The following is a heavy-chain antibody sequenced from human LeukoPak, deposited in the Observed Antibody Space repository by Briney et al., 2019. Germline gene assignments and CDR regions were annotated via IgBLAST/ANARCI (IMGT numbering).Heavy chain of an antibody. J-gene: IGHJ4*02. CDR2: ISGTGGST. CDR1: GFTFSSYA. CDR3: ARQWLVNG. D-gene: IGHD6-19*01. V-gene: IGHV3-23*01. Sequence: GGSLRLSCAASGFTFSSYAMTWVRQAPGKGLEWVSSISGTGGSTYYADSVKGRFTISRDNSKNTLYLQMNSLRAEDTAVYYCARQWLVNGWGQGTLVTVSS.